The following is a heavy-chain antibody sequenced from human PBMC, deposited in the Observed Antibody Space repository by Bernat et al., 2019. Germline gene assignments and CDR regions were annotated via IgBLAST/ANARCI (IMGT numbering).Heavy chain of an antibody. CDR1: GFTFSSYS. D-gene: IGHD2-15*01. CDR2: ISSSSSTI. CDR3: AGTLGYCSGGSCFNWFDP. Sequence: EVQLVESGGGLVQPGGSLRLSCAASGFTFSSYSMNWVRQAPGKGLEWVSYISSSSSTIYYADSVKGRFTISRDNAKNSLYLQMNSLRAEDTAVYYCAGTLGYCSGGSCFNWFDPWGQGTLVTVSS. J-gene: IGHJ5*02. V-gene: IGHV3-48*01.